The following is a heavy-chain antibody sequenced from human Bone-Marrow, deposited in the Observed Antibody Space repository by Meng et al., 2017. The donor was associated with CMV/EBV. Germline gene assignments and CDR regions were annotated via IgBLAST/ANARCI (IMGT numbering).Heavy chain of an antibody. CDR2: ISSNGGST. CDR3: ARALAVAGNYYYYGMDV. Sequence: GGSLRLSCAASGFTFSSYAMHWVRQAPGKGLEHVSAISSNGGSTYYADSVKGRFTISRDNSKNTLYLQMGSLRAEDMAVYYCARALAVAGNYYYYGMDVWGQGTTVTVSS. CDR1: GFTFSSYA. D-gene: IGHD6-19*01. V-gene: IGHV3-64*02. J-gene: IGHJ6*02.